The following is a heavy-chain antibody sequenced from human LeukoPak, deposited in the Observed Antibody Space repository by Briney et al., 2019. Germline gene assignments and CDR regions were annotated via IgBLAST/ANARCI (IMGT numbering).Heavy chain of an antibody. CDR1: GGSISIYY. J-gene: IGHJ4*02. V-gene: IGHV4-59*01. CDR3: ARHPYGDYGTLSY. CDR2: IYYSGST. Sequence: SETLSLTCTVSGGSISIYYWSWIRQPPGKGLEWIGYIYYSGSTNYNPSLKSRVTISVDTSKNQFSLKPSSVTAADTAVYYCARHPYGDYGTLSYWGQGTLVTVSS. D-gene: IGHD4-17*01.